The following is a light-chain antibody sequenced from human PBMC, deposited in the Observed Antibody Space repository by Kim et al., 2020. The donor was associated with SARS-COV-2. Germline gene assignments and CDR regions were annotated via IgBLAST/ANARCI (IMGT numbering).Light chain of an antibody. CDR1: QSISSW. V-gene: IGKV1-5*03. J-gene: IGKJ2*01. Sequence: DIQMTQSPSTLSASVGDRVTITCRASQSISSWLAWYQQKPGKAPKLLIYKASSLESGVPSRFSGSGSGTEFTLTISSLQPNDFATDYGQKKNSYYTFGQGQKQE. CDR3: QKKNSYYT. CDR2: KAS.